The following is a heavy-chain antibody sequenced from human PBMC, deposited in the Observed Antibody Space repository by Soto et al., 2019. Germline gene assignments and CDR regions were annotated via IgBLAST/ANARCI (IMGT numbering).Heavy chain of an antibody. CDR3: ARGGSSHDYYYYYGMDV. Sequence: QVQLVQSGAEVKKPGSSVKVSCKASGGTFSSYAISWVRQAPGQGLEWMGGIIPIFGTANYAQKFQGRVTITADDSTRTAYMELSSLRSEDTAVYYCARGGSSHDYYYYYGMDVWGQGTTVTVSS. V-gene: IGHV1-69*01. CDR1: GGTFSSYA. CDR2: IIPIFGTA. D-gene: IGHD1-26*01. J-gene: IGHJ6*02.